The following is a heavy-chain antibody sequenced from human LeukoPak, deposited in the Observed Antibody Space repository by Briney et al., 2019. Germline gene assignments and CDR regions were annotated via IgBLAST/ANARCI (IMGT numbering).Heavy chain of an antibody. D-gene: IGHD3-3*01. CDR3: AKESITIFGVVIPLDY. J-gene: IGHJ4*02. Sequence: GGSLRLSCAASGFTFDDYAMHWVRQAPGKGLEWVSGISWNSGSIGYADSVKGRFTISRDNAKNSLYLQMNSLRAEDTAVYYCAKESITIFGVVIPLDYWGQGTLVTVSS. CDR1: GFTFDDYA. CDR2: ISWNSGSI. V-gene: IGHV3-9*01.